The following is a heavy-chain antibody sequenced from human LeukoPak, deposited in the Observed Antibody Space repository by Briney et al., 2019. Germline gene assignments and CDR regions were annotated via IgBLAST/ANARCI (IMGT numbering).Heavy chain of an antibody. CDR1: GFTFSSYA. Sequence: GGSLRPSCGVSGFTFSSYAVSWVRQAPGKGLEWVSLISAISGISYYADSVKGRFTISRDNANNTLYLQMNSLRAEDTAVYYCAKVKSAMVPIFDYWGQGTQVTVYS. CDR2: ISAISGIS. J-gene: IGHJ4*02. D-gene: IGHD3-10*01. V-gene: IGHV3-23*01. CDR3: AKVKSAMVPIFDY.